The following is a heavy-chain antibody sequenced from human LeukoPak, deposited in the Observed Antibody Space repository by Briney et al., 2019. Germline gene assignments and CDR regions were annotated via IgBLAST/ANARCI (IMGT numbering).Heavy chain of an antibody. J-gene: IGHJ3*01. Sequence: GGSLRLSCVGSGFIFSSYDMGWVRQAPGKGLEWVSSISRAGDRTYYEDSVKGRFTISRDNSRNTMYLQMNSLRAEDTAVYYCARGESFAFDVWGRGTMVTVSS. V-gene: IGHV3-23*01. CDR1: GFIFSSYD. CDR3: ARGESFAFDV. CDR2: ISRAGDRT.